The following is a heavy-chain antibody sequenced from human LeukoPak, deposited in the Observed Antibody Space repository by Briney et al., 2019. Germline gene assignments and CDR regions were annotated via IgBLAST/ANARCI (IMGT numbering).Heavy chain of an antibody. J-gene: IGHJ6*03. Sequence: PGGSLRLSCATSGFTFSSYEMNWVRQAPGKGLEWVSYISTSGNSIYYADSVKGRFTISRDNAKNSLYLQMNSLRAEDTAVYYCARDGEVVVVAAATGYYYYMDVWGKGTTVTVSS. V-gene: IGHV3-48*03. CDR3: ARDGEVVVVAAATGYYYYMDV. D-gene: IGHD2-15*01. CDR1: GFTFSSYE. CDR2: ISTSGNSI.